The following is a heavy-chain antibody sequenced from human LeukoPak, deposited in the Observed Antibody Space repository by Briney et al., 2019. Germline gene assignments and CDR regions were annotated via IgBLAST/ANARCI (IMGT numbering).Heavy chain of an antibody. CDR1: GDSVSRSDSY. D-gene: IGHD3-22*01. CDR2: IYYSGRT. J-gene: IGHJ1*01. Sequence: SETLSLTCSASGDSVSRSDSYWAWIRQPPGKGLEWIGTIYYSGRTYYSPSLKSRVTMSVDPSNNQFSLNLRSVTAADTALYYCARRRYYDGSGYLEWGQGTLLSVSS. CDR3: ARRRYYDGSGYLE. V-gene: IGHV4-39*01.